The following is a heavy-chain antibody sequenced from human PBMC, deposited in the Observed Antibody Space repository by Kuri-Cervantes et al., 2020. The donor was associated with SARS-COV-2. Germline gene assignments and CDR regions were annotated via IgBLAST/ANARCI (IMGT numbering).Heavy chain of an antibody. V-gene: IGHV4-39*02. CDR1: GGSISSSSYY. CDR2: IYYSGST. CDR3: ARDIVVVPAPPLGWLDP. Sequence: SETLSLTCTVSGGSISSSSYYWGWIRQPPGKGLEWIGSIYYSGSTYYNPSPKSRVTISVDTSKNQFSLKLSSVTAAGTAVYYCARDIVVVPAPPLGWLDPWGQGTLVTVSS. D-gene: IGHD2-2*01. J-gene: IGHJ5*02.